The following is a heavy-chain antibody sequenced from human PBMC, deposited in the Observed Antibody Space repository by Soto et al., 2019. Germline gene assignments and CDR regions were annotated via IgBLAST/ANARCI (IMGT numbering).Heavy chain of an antibody. CDR1: GGSISSSNL. Sequence: SETLSLTCAVSGGSISSSNLWSCVRQPPGKGLEWIGEIYHSGSTNYNPSLKSRVTISVDKSKNQFSLKLSSVTAADTAVYYCAREADYYDSSGYYPKWFDPWGQGTLVTVYS. CDR2: IYHSGST. V-gene: IGHV4-4*02. CDR3: AREADYYDSSGYYPKWFDP. J-gene: IGHJ5*02. D-gene: IGHD3-22*01.